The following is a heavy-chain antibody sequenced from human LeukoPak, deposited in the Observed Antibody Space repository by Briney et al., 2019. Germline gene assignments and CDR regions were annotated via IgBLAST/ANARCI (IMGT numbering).Heavy chain of an antibody. CDR3: ASAVVVAASPFFDY. CDR1: GFTFSSYW. Sequence: GGSLRLSCAASGFTFSSYWMSWVRQAPGKGLEWVANIKQDGSEKYYVDSVKGRFTISRDNAKNSLYLQMNSLRAEDTAVYYCASAVVVAASPFFDYWGQGTLVTVSS. D-gene: IGHD2-15*01. CDR2: IKQDGSEK. J-gene: IGHJ4*02. V-gene: IGHV3-7*01.